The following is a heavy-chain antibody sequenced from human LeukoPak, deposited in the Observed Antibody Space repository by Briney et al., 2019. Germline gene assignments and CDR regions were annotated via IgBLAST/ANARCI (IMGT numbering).Heavy chain of an antibody. CDR1: GGSFSGYY. V-gene: IGHV4-34*01. CDR3: ARLRCYTCYYYYGMDV. J-gene: IGHJ6*02. Sequence: SETLSLTCAVYGGSFSGYYWSWIHQPPGKGLEWIGEINHSGSTNYNPSLKSRVTISVDTSKNQLSLKLSSVTAADTAVYYCARLRCYTCYYYYGMDVWGQGTTVTVSS. D-gene: IGHD2-2*02. CDR2: INHSGST.